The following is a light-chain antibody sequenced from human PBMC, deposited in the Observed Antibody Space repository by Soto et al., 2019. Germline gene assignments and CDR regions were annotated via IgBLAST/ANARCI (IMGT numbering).Light chain of an antibody. CDR3: QHYSSSPT. CDR1: QSISSN. J-gene: IGKJ5*01. V-gene: IGKV3D-15*02. Sequence: EIVMKQSPATLSVSPGERATLSCRASQSISSNLAWYQQKPGQAPRLLMFRTSSRATGFPARFSGSGSGTAFTLTISRLEPEDFAVYYRQHYSSSPTFGQGTRLEIK. CDR2: RTS.